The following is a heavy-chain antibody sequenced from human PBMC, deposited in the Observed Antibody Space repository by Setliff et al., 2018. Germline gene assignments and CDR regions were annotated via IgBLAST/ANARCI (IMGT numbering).Heavy chain of an antibody. CDR3: ARGIGGYCSSMSCSNESWP. CDR1: SGSFSGYF. D-gene: IGHD2-2*01. Sequence: PSETLSLTCAVYSGSFSGYFWSWIRQPPGKGLEWIGEINHGGSTNYNPSLKSRATISADTSKNQFSLKLSSVTAADTAVYYCARGIGGYCSSMSCSNESWPWGQGTLVTAPQ. V-gene: IGHV4-34*01. CDR2: INHGGST. J-gene: IGHJ5*02.